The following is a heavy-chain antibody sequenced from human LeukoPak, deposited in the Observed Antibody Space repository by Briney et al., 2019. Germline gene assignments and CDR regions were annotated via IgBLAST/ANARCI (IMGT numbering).Heavy chain of an antibody. D-gene: IGHD7-27*01. J-gene: IGHJ2*01. V-gene: IGHV3-23*01. CDR1: GFTFSIYA. CDR3: ARDLSGDWYFDL. Sequence: PGGSLRLSCAASGFTFSIYAMNWVRQAPGKGLEWVSVISGRGEHTYYADSVKGRFTISRDNSNNTPYLQMNSLRAEDAAVYYCARDLSGDWYFDLWGRGTLVTVSS. CDR2: ISGRGEHT.